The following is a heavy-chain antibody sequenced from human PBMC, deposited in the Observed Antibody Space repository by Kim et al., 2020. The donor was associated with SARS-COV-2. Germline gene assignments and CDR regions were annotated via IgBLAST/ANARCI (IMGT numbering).Heavy chain of an antibody. D-gene: IGHD5-12*01. CDR2: IYYSGST. CDR1: GGSISSSSYY. V-gene: IGHV4-39*07. J-gene: IGHJ4*02. Sequence: SETLSLTCTVSGGSISSSSYYWGWIRQPPGKGLEWIGSIYYSGSTYYNPSLKSRVTISVDTSKNQFSLKLSSVTAADTAVYYCAREGEYSGYDGYWGQGTLVTVSS. CDR3: AREGEYSGYDGY.